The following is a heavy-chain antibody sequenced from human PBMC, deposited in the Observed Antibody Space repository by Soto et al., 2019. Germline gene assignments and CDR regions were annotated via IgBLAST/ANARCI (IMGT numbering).Heavy chain of an antibody. J-gene: IGHJ4*02. CDR1: GFSLTTSGVG. V-gene: IGHV2-5*02. Sequence: QIALNVSGPTPVKPRQTLTLTCTFSGFSLTTSGVGVGWIRQSPGKAPEWLALIYWDDDKRYSPSLKSRLTITKDTSKIQVVLTMADLDPADTATYYCAHRVLRTVFGLVTTTAIYFDFWGQGTPVAVSS. CDR2: IYWDDDK. CDR3: AHRVLRTVFGLVTTTAIYFDF. D-gene: IGHD3-3*01.